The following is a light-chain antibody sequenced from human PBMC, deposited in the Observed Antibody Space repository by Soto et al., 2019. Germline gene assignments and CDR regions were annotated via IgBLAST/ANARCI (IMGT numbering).Light chain of an antibody. Sequence: IQVTQSPSSLSASIGSRVTITCRTSLGISGYLAWFQQKPGKAPKSLIYATSTLQTGVPSRFSCSGSGTEFTLTISSLQPEDFSTYYCQQYSSFPLAFGGGTQVEIK. J-gene: IGKJ4*01. CDR1: LGISGY. CDR2: ATS. CDR3: QQYSSFPLA. V-gene: IGKV1-16*01.